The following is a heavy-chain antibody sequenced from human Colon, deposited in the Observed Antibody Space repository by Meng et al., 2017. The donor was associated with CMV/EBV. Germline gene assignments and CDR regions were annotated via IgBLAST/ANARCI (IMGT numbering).Heavy chain of an antibody. CDR1: GYTFTTSF. CDR2: INPSGGST. CDR3: ARVSRVSSGAFDP. V-gene: IGHV1-46*01. Sequence: KAAGYTFTTSFIHWVRQAPGQGLEWMGIINPSGGSTSYAQKFQGRVTMTTDTSTSTVYMELSSLRSDDTAMYYCARVSRVSSGAFDPWGQGTLVTVSS. J-gene: IGHJ5*02. D-gene: IGHD3-10*01.